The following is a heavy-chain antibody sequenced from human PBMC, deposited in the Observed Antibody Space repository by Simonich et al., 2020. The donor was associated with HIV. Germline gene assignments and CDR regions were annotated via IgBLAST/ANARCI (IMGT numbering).Heavy chain of an antibody. Sequence: QVQLQQWGAGLLKPSETLSLTCVVYGGSLSGHYWSWVRQPPGKGLEWIGEINHRENPTYNQSLKAGVTISLETSKNQFSLKLSSVTAADTAVYYCARSPYYYDISGDLDYWGQGTLVTVSS. CDR2: INHRENP. J-gene: IGHJ4*02. CDR3: ARSPYYYDISGDLDY. D-gene: IGHD3-22*01. CDR1: GGSLSGHY. V-gene: IGHV4-34*01.